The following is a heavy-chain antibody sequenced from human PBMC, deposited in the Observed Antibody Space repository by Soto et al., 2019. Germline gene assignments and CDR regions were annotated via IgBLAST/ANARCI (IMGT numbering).Heavy chain of an antibody. D-gene: IGHD5-12*01. CDR2: IDPSDSYT. Sequence: PGESLKISCKGSGYSFTSYWISWVRQMPGKGLEWMGRIDPSDSYTNYSPSFQGHVTISADKSISTAYLQWSSLKASDTAMYYCARRGWLQSEYYYGMDVWGQGTTVTVSS. J-gene: IGHJ6*02. CDR1: GYSFTSYW. CDR3: ARRGWLQSEYYYGMDV. V-gene: IGHV5-10-1*01.